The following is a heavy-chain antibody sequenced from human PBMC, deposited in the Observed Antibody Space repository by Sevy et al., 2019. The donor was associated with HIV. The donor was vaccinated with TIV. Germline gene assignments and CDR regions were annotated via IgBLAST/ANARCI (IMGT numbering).Heavy chain of an antibody. CDR3: ASSFRSSWYDAFDI. Sequence: SETLSLTCAVSGGSISSSNWWSWVRQPPGKGLEWIGEIYRSGSTNYNPSLKSRVTISLDKSKNQFSLKLSSVTAADTAVYYCASSFRSSWYDAFDIWGQGTMVTVSS. CDR1: GGSISSSNW. J-gene: IGHJ3*02. D-gene: IGHD6-13*01. CDR2: IYRSGST. V-gene: IGHV4-4*02.